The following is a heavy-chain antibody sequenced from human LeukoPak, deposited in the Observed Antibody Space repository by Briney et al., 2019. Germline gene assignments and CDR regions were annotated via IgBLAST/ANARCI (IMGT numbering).Heavy chain of an antibody. CDR3: ARYSYGSGNFDY. CDR1: GGSISSYY. Sequence: SETLSLTCTVSGGSISSYYWSWIRQPPGKRLEWIGYIYYSGSTNYNPYLKSRVTISVDTSKNQFSLKLSSVTAADTAVYYCARYSYGSGNFDYWGQGTLVTVSS. CDR2: IYYSGST. V-gene: IGHV4-59*08. D-gene: IGHD5-18*01. J-gene: IGHJ4*02.